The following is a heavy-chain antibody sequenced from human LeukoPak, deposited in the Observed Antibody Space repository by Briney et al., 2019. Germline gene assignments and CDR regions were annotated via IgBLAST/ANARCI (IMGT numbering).Heavy chain of an antibody. CDR1: GFTFSDSW. V-gene: IGHV3-7*01. CDR3: VRPFDY. Sequence: GGSLRLSCAASGFTFSDSWMTWVRQTPGKGLARVANINEDGSETYYVDSVRGRFSISRDNAKNSMYLEMNSLRAEDTAVYYCVRPFDYWGQGTLVTVSS. CDR2: INEDGSET. J-gene: IGHJ4*02.